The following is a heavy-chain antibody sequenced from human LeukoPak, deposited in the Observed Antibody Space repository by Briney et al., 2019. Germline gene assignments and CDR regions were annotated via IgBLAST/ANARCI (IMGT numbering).Heavy chain of an antibody. Sequence: PSETLSLXCTVSGYSNSSGYYWGWIRQAPGKGLEWIGSIYHSGSTYYNPSLKSRVTISVDTSKNQFSLKLSSVTAADTAVYYCARGRYYDFWSGYTRHWFDPWGQGTLVTVSS. CDR1: GYSNSSGYY. V-gene: IGHV4-38-2*02. CDR3: ARGRYYDFWSGYTRHWFDP. D-gene: IGHD3-3*01. CDR2: IYHSGST. J-gene: IGHJ5*02.